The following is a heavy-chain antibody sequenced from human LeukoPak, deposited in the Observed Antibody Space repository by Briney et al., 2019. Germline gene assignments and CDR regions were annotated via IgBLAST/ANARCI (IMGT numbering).Heavy chain of an antibody. CDR3: AKDKLQLLVLDYFDY. CDR2: ISYDGSNK. D-gene: IGHD1-7*01. J-gene: IGHJ4*02. Sequence: GGSLRLSCAASGFTFSSYGMHWVRQAPGKGLEWVAVISYDGSNKYYADSVKGRFTISRDNSKNTLYLQMNSLRPEDTAVYYCAKDKLQLLVLDYFDYWGQGTLVTVSS. CDR1: GFTFSSYG. V-gene: IGHV3-30*18.